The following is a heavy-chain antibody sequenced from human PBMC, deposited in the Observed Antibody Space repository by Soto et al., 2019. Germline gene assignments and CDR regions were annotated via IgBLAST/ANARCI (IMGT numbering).Heavy chain of an antibody. CDR3: ASPKIAFYNWFDP. CDR1: GCSISSSSYY. J-gene: IGHJ5*02. D-gene: IGHD3-3*02. Sequence: ETLSLTCTVSGCSISSSSYYWGWIRQPPGKGLEWNGSIYYNGSTYYNPSLKSRGTITVDTAKNQFSLKLSSVTAADTAVYYCASPKIAFYNWFDPWGQGTLVTVSS. CDR2: IYYNGST. V-gene: IGHV4-39*01.